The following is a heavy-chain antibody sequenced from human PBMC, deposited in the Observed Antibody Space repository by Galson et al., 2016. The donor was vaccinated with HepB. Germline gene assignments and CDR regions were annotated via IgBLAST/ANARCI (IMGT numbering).Heavy chain of an antibody. CDR2: IYYSGST. Sequence: SETLSLTCTVSGGSISSSSYYWGWIRQPPGKGLEWIGSIYYSGSTYYNPSPKSRVTISVDTSKNQFSLNLDSVTAADTALYYCVGTTGPFDCWGQGILVTVSS. CDR3: VGTTGPFDC. J-gene: IGHJ4*02. V-gene: IGHV4-39*01. CDR1: GGSISSSSYY. D-gene: IGHD2-2*01.